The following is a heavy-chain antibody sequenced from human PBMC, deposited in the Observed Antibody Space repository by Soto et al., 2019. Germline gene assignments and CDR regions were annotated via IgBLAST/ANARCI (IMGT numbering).Heavy chain of an antibody. J-gene: IGHJ6*02. CDR1: GFTFSSYP. CDR3: AKVITTDISYWYGMDV. Sequence: GGSLILSCAASGFTFSSYPMVWVRQAPGKGLESISSISGSGTSYYADSVKGRFTISRDNSENTLYLQMNSLRAEDTAVYYCAKVITTDISYWYGMDVWGQGTTVTVSS. CDR2: ISGSGTS. D-gene: IGHD1-26*01. V-gene: IGHV3-23*01.